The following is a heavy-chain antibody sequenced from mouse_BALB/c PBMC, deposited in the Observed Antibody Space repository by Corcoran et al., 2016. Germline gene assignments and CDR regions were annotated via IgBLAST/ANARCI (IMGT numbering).Heavy chain of an antibody. V-gene: IGHV1S34*01. Sequence: LVKTGASVKISCKTSGYSFTGYYMHWVKQSHGKSLEWIGYISCYNGATSYNQKFKGKATFTVDTSSSTAYMQFNSLTSEDSAVYYCARHGSPYWYFDVWGAGTTVTVSS. CDR2: ISCYNGAT. CDR3: ARHGSPYWYFDV. D-gene: IGHD1-1*01. J-gene: IGHJ1*01. CDR1: GYSFTGYY.